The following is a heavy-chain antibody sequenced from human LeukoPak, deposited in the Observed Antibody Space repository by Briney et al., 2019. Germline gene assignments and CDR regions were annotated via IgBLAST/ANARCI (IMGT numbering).Heavy chain of an antibody. V-gene: IGHV4-59*01. CDR3: ARDMYRDAFDI. Sequence: PSETLSLTCTVSGGSISSYYWSWIRQPPGKGLEWIGYIYYSGSTNYNPSLKSRVTISVDTSKNQFFLKLSSVTAADTAVYYCARDMYRDAFDIWGQGTMVTVSS. CDR2: IYYSGST. D-gene: IGHD1-14*01. J-gene: IGHJ3*02. CDR1: GGSISSYY.